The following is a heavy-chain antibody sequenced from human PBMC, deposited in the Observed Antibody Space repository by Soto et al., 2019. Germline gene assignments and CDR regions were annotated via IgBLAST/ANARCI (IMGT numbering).Heavy chain of an antibody. Sequence: ASVKVSGKASGYTFTSYDINWVRQATGQGLEWMGWMNPNSGNTGYAQKFQGRVTMTRNTSISTAYMELSSLRSEDTAVYYCARGGYYDYVWGSYRYLDWFDPWGQGTLVTVSS. CDR1: GYTFTSYD. V-gene: IGHV1-8*01. CDR2: MNPNSGNT. J-gene: IGHJ5*02. CDR3: ARGGYYDYVWGSYRYLDWFDP. D-gene: IGHD3-16*02.